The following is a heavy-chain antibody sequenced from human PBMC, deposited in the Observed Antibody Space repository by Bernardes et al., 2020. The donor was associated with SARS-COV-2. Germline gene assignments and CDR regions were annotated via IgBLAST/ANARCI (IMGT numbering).Heavy chain of an antibody. CDR2: SGGGGAGT. J-gene: IGHJ3*01. V-gene: IGHV3-23*01. CDR3: ARDFVGEISADGDAFAP. CDR1: GFTLSDFA. Sequence: GGSLRLSCAASGFTLSDFAMSWVRQTPGKGLEWVSGSGGGGAGTYYADFVKGRFTISRDNSKNTLFLQMNSLRAEDTAVYHCARDFVGEISADGDAFAPWGQGTTVTVSS. D-gene: IGHD3-16*02.